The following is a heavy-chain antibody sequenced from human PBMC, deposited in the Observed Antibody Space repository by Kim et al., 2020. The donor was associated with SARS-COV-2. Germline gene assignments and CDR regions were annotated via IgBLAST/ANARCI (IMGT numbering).Heavy chain of an antibody. Sequence: SVKVSCKASGGTFSSYAISWVRQAPGQGLEWMGGIIPIFGTANYAQKFQGRVTITADESTSTAYMELSSLRSEDTAVYYCAGGHTAMPYEMDYYYGMDVWGQGTTVTVSS. CDR1: GGTFSSYA. CDR2: IIPIFGTA. V-gene: IGHV1-69*13. D-gene: IGHD5-18*01. CDR3: AGGHTAMPYEMDYYYGMDV. J-gene: IGHJ6*02.